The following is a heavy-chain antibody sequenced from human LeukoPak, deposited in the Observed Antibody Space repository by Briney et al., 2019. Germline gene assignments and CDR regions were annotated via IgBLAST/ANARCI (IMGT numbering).Heavy chain of an antibody. D-gene: IGHD3-22*01. CDR1: GYTFTSYY. CDR2: INPSGGST. V-gene: IGHV1-46*01. Sequence: ASVKVSCKASGYTFTSYYMYWVRQAPGQGLEWMGIINPSGGSTSYAQKFQGRVTMTRDTSTSTVYMELSSLRSEDTAVYYCARDADTYYYDSSGYYYDWGQGTLVTVSS. J-gene: IGHJ4*02. CDR3: ARDADTYYYDSSGYYYD.